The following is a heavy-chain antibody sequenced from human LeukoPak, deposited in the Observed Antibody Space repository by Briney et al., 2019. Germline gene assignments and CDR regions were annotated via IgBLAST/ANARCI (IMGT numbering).Heavy chain of an antibody. CDR2: MNPNSGNT. CDR1: GYTFTSYD. J-gene: IGHJ5*02. D-gene: IGHD6-13*01. CDR3: ERGAAAENWFDP. V-gene: IGHV1-8*01. Sequence: GASVKVSCKASGYTFTSYDINWVRQATGQGLEWMGWMNPNSGNTGYAQKFQGRVTMTRNTSISTAYMELSSLRSEDTAVYYCERGAAAENWFDPWGQGTLVTVSS.